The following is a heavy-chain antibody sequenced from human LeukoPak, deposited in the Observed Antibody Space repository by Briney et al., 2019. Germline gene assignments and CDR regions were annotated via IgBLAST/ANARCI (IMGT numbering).Heavy chain of an antibody. D-gene: IGHD5-18*01. CDR1: GDSIISYY. V-gene: IGHV4-4*07. CDR2: IFPSGST. CDR3: ARTIQLWSTTKDYYYYYMDV. J-gene: IGHJ6*03. Sequence: SETLSLTCSVSGDSIISYYWSWIRQPAGKGLGWIGRIFPSGSTNYNPSLKSRVTISVDTSKNQFSLKLSSVTAADTAVYYCARTIQLWSTTKDYYYYYMDVWGKGTTVAISS.